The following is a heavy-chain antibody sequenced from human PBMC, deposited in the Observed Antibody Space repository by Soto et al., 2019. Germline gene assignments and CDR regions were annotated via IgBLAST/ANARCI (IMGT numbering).Heavy chain of an antibody. Sequence: ASVKVSCKASGGTFSSYAISWVRQAPGQGLEWMGGIIPIFGTANYAQKFQGRVTITADESTSAAYMELSSLRSEDTAVYYCASGGGGRYYYGSGRKQYAFDIWGQGTMVTVSS. CDR1: GGTFSSYA. D-gene: IGHD3-10*01. CDR2: IIPIFGTA. V-gene: IGHV1-69*13. J-gene: IGHJ3*02. CDR3: ASGGGGRYYYGSGRKQYAFDI.